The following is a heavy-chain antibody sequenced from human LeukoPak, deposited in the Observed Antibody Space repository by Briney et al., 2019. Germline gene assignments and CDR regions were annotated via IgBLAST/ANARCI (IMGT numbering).Heavy chain of an antibody. CDR3: ARTLGLQHVYFDY. CDR2: INAGNGNT. Sequence: ASVKVSCKASGYTFTSYAMHWVRQAPGQRLEWMGWINAGNGNTKYSQKFQGRVTITRDTSASTAYMELRSLRSDDTAVYYCARTLGLQHVYFDYWGQGTLVTVSS. D-gene: IGHD6-6*01. V-gene: IGHV1-3*01. J-gene: IGHJ4*02. CDR1: GYTFTSYA.